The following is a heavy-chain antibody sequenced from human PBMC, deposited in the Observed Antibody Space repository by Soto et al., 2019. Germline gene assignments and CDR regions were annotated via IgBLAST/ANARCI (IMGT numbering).Heavy chain of an antibody. V-gene: IGHV4-31*03. Sequence: SETLSLTCTVSGGSISSGGYYWSWIRQHPGKGLEWIGYIYYSGSTYYNPSLKSRVTISVDTSKNQFSLKLSSVTAADTAVYYCARVGYGGLHFDYWGQGTLVTVSS. J-gene: IGHJ4*02. CDR2: IYYSGST. CDR3: ARVGYGGLHFDY. CDR1: GGSISSGGYY. D-gene: IGHD1-1*01.